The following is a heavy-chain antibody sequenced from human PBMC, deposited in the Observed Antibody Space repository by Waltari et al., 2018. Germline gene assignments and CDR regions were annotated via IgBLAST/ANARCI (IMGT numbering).Heavy chain of an antibody. J-gene: IGHJ6*02. V-gene: IGHV3-74*01. CDR2: ISPDGRRT. D-gene: IGHD6-19*01. CDR1: GFTYSDHF. Sequence: EVQLEESGGGLVQPGGSLSLSCVASGFTYSDHFMHWVRQVPGQGRGGVSEISPDGRRTNHAESVKGRFTTSRDNANNMLYLHMTSLRVEDTSVYFCTRGSRGWNGMDVWGQGTTVTVSS. CDR3: TRGSRGWNGMDV.